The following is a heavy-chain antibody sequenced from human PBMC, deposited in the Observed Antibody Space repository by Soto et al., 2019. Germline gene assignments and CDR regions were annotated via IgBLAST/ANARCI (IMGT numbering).Heavy chain of an antibody. CDR2: ISAYNGNT. Sequence: QVQLVQSGAEVKKPGASVKVSCKASGYTFTSYGISWVRQAPGQGLEWMGWISAYNGNTNYAQKLQGRDTMTTDTSTSTAHMELRSLRSDDTAVYYCARDAVMGNRAPWFDPWGQGTLVTVSS. D-gene: IGHD2-8*01. CDR3: ARDAVMGNRAPWFDP. J-gene: IGHJ5*02. CDR1: GYTFTSYG. V-gene: IGHV1-18*04.